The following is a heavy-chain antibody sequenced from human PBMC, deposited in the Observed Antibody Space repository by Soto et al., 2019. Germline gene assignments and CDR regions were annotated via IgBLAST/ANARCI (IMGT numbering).Heavy chain of an antibody. CDR3: ARERYSSGWHDWWFDP. CDR1: GGSIGSYY. CDR2: IYYSGST. V-gene: IGHV4-59*01. Sequence: QVQLQESGPGLVKPSETLSLTCTVSGGSIGSYYWSWIRQPPGKGLEWIGYIYYSGSTNYNPSLKSRVTISVDTSKNQFSLKLSSVTAADTAVYYCARERYSSGWHDWWFDPWGQGTLVTVSS. D-gene: IGHD6-19*01. J-gene: IGHJ5*02.